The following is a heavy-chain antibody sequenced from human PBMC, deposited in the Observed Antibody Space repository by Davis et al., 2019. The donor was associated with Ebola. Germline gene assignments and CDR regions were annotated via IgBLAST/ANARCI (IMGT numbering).Heavy chain of an antibody. D-gene: IGHD2-2*01. CDR1: GFTVSSNY. J-gene: IGHJ6*02. CDR3: ARWLVVPAAMLRYYHYGMDV. Sequence: GESLKISCAASGFTVSSNYMSWVRQAPGKGLKWVSVIYIDGTTYYANSVKGRFTISRDNSKNTLYLQMNSLRAEDTAVYYCARWLVVPAAMLRYYHYGMDVWGQGTTVTVSS. CDR2: IYIDGTT. V-gene: IGHV3-53*01.